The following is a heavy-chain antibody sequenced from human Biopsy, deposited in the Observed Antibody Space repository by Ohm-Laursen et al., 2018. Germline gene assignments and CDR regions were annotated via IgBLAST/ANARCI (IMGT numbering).Heavy chain of an antibody. CDR3: TKAGSQDGFDI. CDR2: ISGSGDTA. D-gene: IGHD3-10*01. CDR1: GFTINSNY. V-gene: IGHV3-23*01. Sequence: SLRLSCAASGFTINSNYMNWARQAPGKGLEWVSLISGSGDTAYYPDSVKGRFTISRDNSKNTLYLEMNSLRTEETAKYYCTKAGSQDGFDIWGPGTMVTVSS. J-gene: IGHJ3*02.